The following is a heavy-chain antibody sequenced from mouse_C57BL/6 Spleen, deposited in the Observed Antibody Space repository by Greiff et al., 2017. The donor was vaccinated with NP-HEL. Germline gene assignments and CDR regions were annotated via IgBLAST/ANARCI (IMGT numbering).Heavy chain of an antibody. J-gene: IGHJ4*01. CDR3: ARPYSDAMDY. CDR2: IYPGDGDT. CDR1: GYAFSSYW. Sequence: VQLQQSGASVKISCKASGYAFSSYWMNWVKQRPGKGLEWIGQIYPGDGDTNYNGKFKGKATLTADKSSSTAYMQLSSLTSEDSAVYFCARPYSDAMDYWGQGTSVTVSS. D-gene: IGHD2-12*01. V-gene: IGHV1-80*01.